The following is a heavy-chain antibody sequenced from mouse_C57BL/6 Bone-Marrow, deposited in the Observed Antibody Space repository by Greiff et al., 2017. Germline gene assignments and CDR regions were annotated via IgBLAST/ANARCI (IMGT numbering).Heavy chain of an antibody. J-gene: IGHJ4*01. Sequence: EVKLVESGGGLVQPGGSLKLSCAASGFTFSDYYMYWVRQTPEKRLEWVAYISTGGGSTYYPDTVKGRFTISRDNAKNTLYLQLSRLTSEDTAMYYCARRGDSNYVRAMDYWGQGTSVTVSS. CDR1: GFTFSDYY. D-gene: IGHD2-5*01. V-gene: IGHV5-12*01. CDR3: ARRGDSNYVRAMDY. CDR2: ISTGGGST.